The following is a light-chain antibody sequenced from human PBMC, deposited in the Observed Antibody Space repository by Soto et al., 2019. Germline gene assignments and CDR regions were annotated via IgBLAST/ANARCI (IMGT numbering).Light chain of an antibody. Sequence: EIVMTQSPATLSLSPGQRATLSCRASQSVSSKLAWYQQRPGQAPRLLIYSASTRATGIPARFSGSGSGTEFTLTISSLQSEDFAVYHCQQYDKWPRTFGQGTKVDI. CDR2: SAS. V-gene: IGKV3-15*01. CDR1: QSVSSK. CDR3: QQYDKWPRT. J-gene: IGKJ1*01.